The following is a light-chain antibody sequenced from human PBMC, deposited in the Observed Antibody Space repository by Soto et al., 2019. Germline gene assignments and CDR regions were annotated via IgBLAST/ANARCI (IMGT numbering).Light chain of an antibody. CDR1: QTISSW. CDR2: KAS. CDR3: QHYNSYSEA. V-gene: IGKV1-5*03. J-gene: IGKJ1*01. Sequence: DIQMTQSPSTLSASVGGRVTITCRASQTISSWLAWYPQKPGKAPKLLIYKASTLKSGVPSRFSGSGAGTEFTLTISSLQPDDFATYYCQHYNSYSEAFGQGTKVDIK.